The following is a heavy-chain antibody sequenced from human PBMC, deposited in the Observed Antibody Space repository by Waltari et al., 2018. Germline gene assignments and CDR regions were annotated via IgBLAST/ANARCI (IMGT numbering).Heavy chain of an antibody. Sequence: QVQLQQWGAGLLKPSEPLSLTCAVYGGSCSGYYWSWIRQPPGKGLEWIGEINHSGSTNYNPSLKSRVTISVDTSKNQFSLKLSSVTAADTAVYYCASRRGYYYDSSGFLDYWGQGTLVTVSS. CDR2: INHSGST. CDR3: ASRRGYYYDSSGFLDY. V-gene: IGHV4-34*01. J-gene: IGHJ4*02. D-gene: IGHD3-22*01. CDR1: GGSCSGYY.